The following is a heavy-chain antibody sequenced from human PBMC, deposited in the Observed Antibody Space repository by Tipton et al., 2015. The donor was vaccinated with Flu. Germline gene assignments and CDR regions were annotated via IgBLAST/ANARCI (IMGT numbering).Heavy chain of an antibody. V-gene: IGHV3-72*01. J-gene: IGHJ4*02. Sequence: GSLRLSCAASGFIFSDYYMDWVRQVPGKGLEWVGRGRDKTKGYSTDYAASLKGRITISRDDSKNSVFLQMNSLQTGDSAVYYCVRDKTGDHWGQGALVTVSS. CDR2: GRDKTKGYST. CDR3: VRDKTGDH. D-gene: IGHD1-1*01. CDR1: GFIFSDYY.